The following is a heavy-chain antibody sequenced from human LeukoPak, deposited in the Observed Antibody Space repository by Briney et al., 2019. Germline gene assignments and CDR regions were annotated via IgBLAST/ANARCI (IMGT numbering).Heavy chain of an antibody. CDR1: GFTFGDYY. J-gene: IGHJ3*01. D-gene: IGHD2-21*01. CDR2: ISGGGSPI. CDR3: ASVVYCGDENCQIFAFDL. V-gene: IGHV3-11*01. Sequence: PGGSLRLSCAASGFTFGDYYMSWIRQAPGKGPEWVSYISGGGSPIFYADSVKGRFTISRDNAKKSLYLQINSLRPGDTAVYYCASVVYCGDENCQIFAFDLWGQGTTVTVSS.